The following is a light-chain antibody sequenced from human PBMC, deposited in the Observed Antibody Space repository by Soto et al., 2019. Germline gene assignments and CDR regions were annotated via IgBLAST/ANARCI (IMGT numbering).Light chain of an antibody. CDR2: EVS. V-gene: IGLV2-23*02. J-gene: IGLJ1*01. Sequence: QSALTQPASVSGSPGQSITVSCTGMSSDVGRYHLVAWYQQHPGKAPKLMIYEVSKRPSGVSNRFSGSKSGNTASLTISGLQAEDEADYYCSSYAGSSTYVFGSGTKLTVL. CDR1: SSDVGRYHL. CDR3: SSYAGSSTYV.